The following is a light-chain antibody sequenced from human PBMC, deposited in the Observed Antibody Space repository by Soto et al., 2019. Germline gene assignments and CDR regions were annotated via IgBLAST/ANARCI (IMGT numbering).Light chain of an antibody. CDR3: AAWGDRLNGPSYV. Sequence: QSVLTQPPSVSGTPGQTVTISCSGSTSNIGSNPVNWYQQLPGTAPRLLISTNNQRPSGVPDRFSGSRSGTSASLAISGLQSEDEADYYCAAWGDRLNGPSYVFGTGTKSPS. J-gene: IGLJ1*01. CDR1: TSNIGSNP. V-gene: IGLV1-44*01. CDR2: TNN.